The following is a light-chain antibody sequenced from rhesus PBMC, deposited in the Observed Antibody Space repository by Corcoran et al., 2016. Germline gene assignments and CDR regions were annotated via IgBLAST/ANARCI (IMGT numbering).Light chain of an antibody. J-gene: IGKJ2*01. Sequence: EIVMTQSPATLSLSPGERATLSCRASQSVSSYVAWYPQKPGQAPRPQIYGASRRATGIPARVSGGGSGTDFTLIISSLEPEDVGVYYCQQYNNWYSFGQGTKVEIK. CDR2: GAS. V-gene: IGKV3S9*01. CDR3: QQYNNWYS. CDR1: QSVSSY.